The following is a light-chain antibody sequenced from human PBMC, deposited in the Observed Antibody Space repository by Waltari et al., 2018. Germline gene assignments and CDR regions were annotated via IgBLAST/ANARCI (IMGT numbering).Light chain of an antibody. J-gene: IGLJ2*01. V-gene: IGLV3-1*01. Sequence: SYELTQPPSLSVSPGQTASITCSGDKLEDRYVCWYQQKPGQSPVLVLHQDSKRPSGSPGRFSGFNAGNTATLTISETQAMDEADYYWQAWDRNTYVVFGGGTKLTVL. CDR2: QDS. CDR3: QAWDRNTYVV. CDR1: KLEDRY.